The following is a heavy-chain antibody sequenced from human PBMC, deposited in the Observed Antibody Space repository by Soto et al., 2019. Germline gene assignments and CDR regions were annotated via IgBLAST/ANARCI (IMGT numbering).Heavy chain of an antibody. CDR1: GGSISSGDYY. J-gene: IGHJ6*02. V-gene: IGHV4-30-4*01. Sequence: KASETLSLTCTVSGGSISSGDYYWSWIRQPPGKGLEWIGYIYYSGSTYYNPSLKSRVTISVDTSKNQFSLKLSSVTAADTAVYYCARSLPYYYYGMDVWGQGTTVTVSS. D-gene: IGHD1-26*01. CDR3: ARSLPYYYYGMDV. CDR2: IYYSGST.